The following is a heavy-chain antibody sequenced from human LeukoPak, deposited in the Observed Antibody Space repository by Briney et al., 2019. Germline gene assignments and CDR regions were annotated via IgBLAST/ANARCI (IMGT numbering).Heavy chain of an antibody. D-gene: IGHD1-7*01. J-gene: IGHJ5*02. V-gene: IGHV4-39*02. CDR3: ARERLELRRWFDP. CDR1: GGSISSSSYY. CDR2: IYYSGST. Sequence: PSETLSLTCTVSGGSISSSSYYWGWIRQPPGKGLEWIGSIYYSGSTYYNPSLKSRVTISVDTSKNQFPLKLSSVTAADTAVYYCARERLELRRWFDPWGQGTLVTVSS.